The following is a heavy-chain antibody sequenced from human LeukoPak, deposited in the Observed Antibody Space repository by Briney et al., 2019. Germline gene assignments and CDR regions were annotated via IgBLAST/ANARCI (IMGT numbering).Heavy chain of an antibody. D-gene: IGHD3-10*01. CDR3: ARVFKSQGIDP. V-gene: IGHV1-8*03. Sequence: GSSVPVSCKASGYTFTSYDINWVRQAAEQRLEWMGWMNPNGGNTGYAQMFQGRVTVTRNTSISTAYMELSSLRSEDTAVYYCARVFKSQGIDPWGQGTLVTVSS. CDR1: GYTFTSYD. J-gene: IGHJ5*02. CDR2: MNPNGGNT.